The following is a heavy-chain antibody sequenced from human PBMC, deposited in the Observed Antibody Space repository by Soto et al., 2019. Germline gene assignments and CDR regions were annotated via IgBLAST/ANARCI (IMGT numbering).Heavy chain of an antibody. CDR3: ARADCSSTRCYRWGSYYYGMDV. CDR2: IIPIFGTA. CDR1: GGTFSSYA. J-gene: IGHJ6*02. V-gene: IGHV1-69*06. Sequence: QVQLVQSGAEVKKPGSSVKVSCKASGGTFSSYAISWVRQAPGHGLEWMGGIIPIFGTANYAQKFQGRVTRTAEKSTSTAYMELSSLRSEDTAVYYCARADCSSTRCYRWGSYYYGMDVCGQGTTVTVSS. D-gene: IGHD2-2*02.